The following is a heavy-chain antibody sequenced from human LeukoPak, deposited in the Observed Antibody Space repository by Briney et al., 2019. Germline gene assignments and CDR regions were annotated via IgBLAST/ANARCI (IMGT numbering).Heavy chain of an antibody. CDR3: ARGVAGTYYYYYMDV. D-gene: IGHD6-19*01. J-gene: IGHJ6*03. CDR2: INPNSGDT. V-gene: IGHV1-2*02. CDR1: GYTFTSYY. Sequence: GASVKVSCKASGYTFTSYYMHWVRQAPGQGLEWMGWINPNSGDTNYAQKFQGRVTMTRDTSISTAYMEQSRLRSDDTALYYCARGVAGTYYYYYMDVWGKGTTVTVSS.